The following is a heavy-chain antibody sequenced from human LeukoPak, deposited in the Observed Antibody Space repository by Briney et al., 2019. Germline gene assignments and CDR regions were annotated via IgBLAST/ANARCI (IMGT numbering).Heavy chain of an antibody. CDR1: GFTFSSYW. J-gene: IGHJ4*02. Sequence: PGGSLRLSCAASGFTFSSYWMHWVRQAPGKGLVWVSRINSDGSSTSYADSVKGRFTISRDNAKNTLFLQMNSPRADDTAVYYCASALGGQGGHWGQGTLVTVSS. CDR2: INSDGSST. V-gene: IGHV3-74*01. D-gene: IGHD1-26*01. CDR3: ASALGGQGGH.